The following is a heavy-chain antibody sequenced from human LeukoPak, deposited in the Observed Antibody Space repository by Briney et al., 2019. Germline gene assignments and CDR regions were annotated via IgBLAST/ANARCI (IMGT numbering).Heavy chain of an antibody. Sequence: GGSLRLSCAVSGITLSNYGMSWVRQAPGKGLEWVAGISDSGGSTKYADSVKGRFTISRDNPKNTLFLQMNSLRAEDTAVYYCAKNGGSSSWYRFDYWSQGTLVTVSS. V-gene: IGHV3-23*01. D-gene: IGHD6-13*01. CDR1: GITLSNYG. CDR2: ISDSGGST. J-gene: IGHJ4*02. CDR3: AKNGGSSSWYRFDY.